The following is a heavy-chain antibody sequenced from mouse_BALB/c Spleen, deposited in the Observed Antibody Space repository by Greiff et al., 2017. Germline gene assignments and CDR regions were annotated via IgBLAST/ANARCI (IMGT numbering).Heavy chain of an antibody. J-gene: IGHJ3*01. Sequence: DVKLVESGGGLVKPGGSLKLSCAASGFAFSSYDMSWVRQTPEKRLEWVAYISSGGGSTYYPDTVKGRFTISRDNAKNTLYLQMSSLKSEDTAMYYCARRDCIYYSAWFAYWGQGTLVTVSA. CDR3: ARRDCIYYSAWFAY. V-gene: IGHV5-12-1*01. D-gene: IGHD1-1*01. CDR2: ISSGGGST. CDR1: GFAFSSYD.